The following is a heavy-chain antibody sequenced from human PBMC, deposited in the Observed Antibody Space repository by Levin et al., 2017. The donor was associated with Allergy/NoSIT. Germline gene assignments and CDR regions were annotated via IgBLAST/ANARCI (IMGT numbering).Heavy chain of an antibody. CDR2: ISSSGSTI. D-gene: IGHD3-22*01. V-gene: IGHV3-48*03. J-gene: IGHJ4*02. Sequence: PGESLKISCAASGFTFSSYEMNWVRQAPGKGLEWVSYISSSGSTIYYADSVKGRFTISRDNAKNSLYLQMNSLRAEDTAVYYCARDKRVRYYDSSGYYYESFDYWGQGTLVTVSS. CDR3: ARDKRVRYYDSSGYYYESFDY. CDR1: GFTFSSYE.